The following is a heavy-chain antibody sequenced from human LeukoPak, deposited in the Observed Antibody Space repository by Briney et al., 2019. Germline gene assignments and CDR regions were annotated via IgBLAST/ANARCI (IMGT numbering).Heavy chain of an antibody. CDR1: GGSISSSSYY. Sequence: SETLSLTCTVSGGSISSSSYYWGWIRQPPGKGLEWIGSIYYSGSTYYNPSLKSRVTISVDTSKNQFSLKLSSVTAADTAVYYCARRNEILPTFDPWGQGTLVTVSS. V-gene: IGHV4-39*01. CDR2: IYYSGST. CDR3: ARRNEILPTFDP. J-gene: IGHJ5*02. D-gene: IGHD2/OR15-2a*01.